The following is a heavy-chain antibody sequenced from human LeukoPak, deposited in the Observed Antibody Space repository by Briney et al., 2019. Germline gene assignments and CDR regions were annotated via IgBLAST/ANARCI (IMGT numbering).Heavy chain of an antibody. D-gene: IGHD5-12*01. CDR3: ARGRYSGPSDY. CDR1: GGSISSYY. CDR2: IYYSGST. V-gene: IGHV4-59*08. J-gene: IGHJ4*02. Sequence: SETLSLTCTVSGGSISSYYWSWIRQPPGKGLEWIGYIYYSGSTNYNPSLKSRVTISVDTSKNQFSLKLSSVTAADTAVYYCARGRYSGPSDYWGQGTLVTVSS.